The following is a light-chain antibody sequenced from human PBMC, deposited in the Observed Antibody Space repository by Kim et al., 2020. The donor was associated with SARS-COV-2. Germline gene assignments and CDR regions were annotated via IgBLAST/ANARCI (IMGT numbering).Light chain of an antibody. CDR2: GKN. Sequence: SSELTQDPVVYVALGQTVRITCQGDSLRSYYATWYQQKPGQAPILVIYGKNNRPSGIPDRFSGSSSGNTASLTITGTQAGDEADYYCNSRDSNDNVVFGG. J-gene: IGLJ2*01. V-gene: IGLV3-19*01. CDR3: NSRDSNDNVV. CDR1: SLRSYY.